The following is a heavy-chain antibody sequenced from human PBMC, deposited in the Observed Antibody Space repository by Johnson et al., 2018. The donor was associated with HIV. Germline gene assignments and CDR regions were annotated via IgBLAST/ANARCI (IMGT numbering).Heavy chain of an antibody. CDR1: GFTFGDYG. J-gene: IGHJ3*02. CDR2: IYWDGSNT. Sequence: EVQLVESGGGVVQRGGSLRLSCAASGFTFGDYGMRWVRQAPGKGLEWVSGIYWDGSNTRYADSLKGRFTISRDNSKSTLYLQMNSLRAEDTAVYYCAKDRGIAGGAFDIWGQGTMVTVSS. CDR3: AKDRGIAGGAFDI. D-gene: IGHD6-13*01. V-gene: IGHV3-20*04.